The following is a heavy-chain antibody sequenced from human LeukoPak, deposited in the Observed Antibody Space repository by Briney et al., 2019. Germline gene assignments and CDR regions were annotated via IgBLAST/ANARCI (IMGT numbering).Heavy chain of an antibody. CDR2: IYPGDSDT. D-gene: IGHD6-13*01. V-gene: IGHV5-51*01. J-gene: IGHJ6*02. Sequence: GESLKISCKSSGYSFTSYWIGWVRQMPGKGLEWMGIIYPGDSDTRYSPSFQGQVTISADKSISTAYLQWSSLKASDTAMYYCARHRSIAAAGDYYYYGMDVWGQGTTVTVSS. CDR1: GYSFTSYW. CDR3: ARHRSIAAAGDYYYYGMDV.